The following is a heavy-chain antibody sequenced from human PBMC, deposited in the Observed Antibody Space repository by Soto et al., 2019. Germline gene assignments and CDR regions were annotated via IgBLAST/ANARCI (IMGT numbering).Heavy chain of an antibody. CDR3: AKEPATAKPEGVDF. J-gene: IGHJ4*02. Sequence: ASVKVSCKASGYTFSDYYIHWVRRARGQGLEWMGWINPNSGGTKYAPKFQGGVTMTRDTSITTAYMELSRLRSGDTAVYYCAKEPATAKPEGVDFWGQGTLVTVSS. V-gene: IGHV1-2*02. CDR2: INPNSGGT. CDR1: GYTFSDYY. D-gene: IGHD1-1*01.